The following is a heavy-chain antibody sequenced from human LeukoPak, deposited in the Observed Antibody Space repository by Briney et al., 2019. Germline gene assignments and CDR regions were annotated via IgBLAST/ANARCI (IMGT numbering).Heavy chain of an antibody. CDR1: GYTFTDYY. CDR2: INPNSGGT. V-gene: IGHV1-2*02. J-gene: IGHJ4*02. D-gene: IGHD6-19*01. Sequence: GASVKVSCMTSGYTFTDYYVHWVRQAPGQGLEWMGWINPNSGGTNYAQKFQGRVTMTRDTSISTAYMELSRLRSDDTAVYYCARDWRQWLVGSPYYWGQGTLVTVSS. CDR3: ARDWRQWLVGSPYY.